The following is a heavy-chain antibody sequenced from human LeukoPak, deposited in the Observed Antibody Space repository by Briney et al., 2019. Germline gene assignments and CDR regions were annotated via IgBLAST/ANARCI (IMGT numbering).Heavy chain of an antibody. V-gene: IGHV1-46*01. CDR2: INPSGGST. Sequence: ASVKVSCKASGYTFTGYYMHWVRQAPGQGLEWMGIINPSGGSTSYAQKFQGRVTMTSDTSTSTVYMELSSLRSEDTAVYYCAREDGGSYFAYWGQGTLVTVSS. CDR3: AREDGGSYFAY. CDR1: GYTFTGYY. J-gene: IGHJ4*02. D-gene: IGHD5-24*01.